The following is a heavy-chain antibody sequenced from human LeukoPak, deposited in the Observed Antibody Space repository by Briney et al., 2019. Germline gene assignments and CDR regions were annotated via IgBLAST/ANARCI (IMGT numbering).Heavy chain of an antibody. Sequence: PSDTLSLTCTVSGGSISSYYWSWFRQPAGKGLEWIGRIYTSGSTNYNPSLKSRVSMSVDTSKNQFSLRLNSVTAADTAVYLCARGGSGYTFDYWGQGTLVTVSS. J-gene: IGHJ4*02. CDR3: ARGGSGYTFDY. V-gene: IGHV4-4*07. D-gene: IGHD3-22*01. CDR2: IYTSGST. CDR1: GGSISSYY.